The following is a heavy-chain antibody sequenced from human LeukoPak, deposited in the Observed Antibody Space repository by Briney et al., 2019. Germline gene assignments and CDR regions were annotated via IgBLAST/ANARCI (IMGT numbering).Heavy chain of an antibody. D-gene: IGHD2-2*01. CDR1: GGSISSGDYY. J-gene: IGHJ3*02. V-gene: IGHV4-30-4*01. Sequence: PSQTLSLTCTVSGGSISSGDYYWSWIRQPPGKGLEWIGYIYYSGSTYYNPSPKSRVTISVDTSKNQFSLKLSSVTAADTAVYYCARALPALLGGAFDIWGQGTMVTVSS. CDR3: ARALPALLGGAFDI. CDR2: IYYSGST.